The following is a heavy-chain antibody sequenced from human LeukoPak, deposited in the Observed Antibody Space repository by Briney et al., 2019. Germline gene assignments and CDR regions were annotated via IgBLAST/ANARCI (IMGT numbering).Heavy chain of an antibody. Sequence: GESLKISCKGSGYSFTSYGIGWVRQMPGKGLEWMGIIYPGDSDTRYSPSFQGQVTISADKSISTAYLQWSSLKASDTAMYYCARHPPEWYYDSSGYYYFDYWGQGTLVTVSS. V-gene: IGHV5-51*01. CDR3: ARHPPEWYYDSSGYYYFDY. CDR2: IYPGDSDT. CDR1: GYSFTSYG. D-gene: IGHD3-22*01. J-gene: IGHJ4*02.